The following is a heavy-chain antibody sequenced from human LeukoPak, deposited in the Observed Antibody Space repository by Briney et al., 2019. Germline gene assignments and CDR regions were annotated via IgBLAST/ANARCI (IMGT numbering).Heavy chain of an antibody. CDR3: AKGPRQQLVTRFDN. D-gene: IGHD6-13*01. CDR2: ISASGGST. J-gene: IGHJ4*02. V-gene: IGHV3-23*01. CDR1: GFTFSTHA. Sequence: GGSLRLSCAASGFTFSTHAMSWVRQAPGKGLEWVSGISASGGSTYYADSVKRRFTVSRDNSKNTLYLQMSSLRADDTAVYYCAKGPRQQLVTRFDNWGQGTLVTVSS.